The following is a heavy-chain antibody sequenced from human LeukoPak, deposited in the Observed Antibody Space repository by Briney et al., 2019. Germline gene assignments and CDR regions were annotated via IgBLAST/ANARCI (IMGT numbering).Heavy chain of an antibody. CDR2: ISAYNGNT. CDR3: AGSHPYCSSTSCYVLDY. CDR1: GYTFTSYG. V-gene: IGHV1-18*01. Sequence: ASVKVSCKASGYTFTSYGISWVRQAPGQGLEWMGWISAYNGNTNYAQKLQGRVTMTTDTSTSTAYMELRSLRSDDTAVYYCAGSHPYCSSTSCYVLDYWGQGTLVTVSS. D-gene: IGHD2-2*01. J-gene: IGHJ4*02.